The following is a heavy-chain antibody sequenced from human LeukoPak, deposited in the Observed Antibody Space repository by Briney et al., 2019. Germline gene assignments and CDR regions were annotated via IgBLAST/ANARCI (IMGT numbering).Heavy chain of an antibody. Sequence: SQTLSLTCTVSGSSISSGGYYWSWIRQHPGKGLEWIGYIYYSGSTYYNPSLKSRVTISVDTSKNQFSLKLSSVTAADTAVYYCARASYGSGSYRKFWFDPWGQGTLVTVSS. J-gene: IGHJ5*02. CDR1: GSSISSGGYY. V-gene: IGHV4-31*03. CDR2: IYYSGST. D-gene: IGHD3-10*01. CDR3: ARASYGSGSYRKFWFDP.